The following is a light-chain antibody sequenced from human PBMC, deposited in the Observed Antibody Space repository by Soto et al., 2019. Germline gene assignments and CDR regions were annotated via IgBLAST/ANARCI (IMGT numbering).Light chain of an antibody. V-gene: IGLV2-14*01. Sequence: QSALTQPASVSGSPGQSSTISCIGTSTDIGTYNYVAWYQQHPAKTPKLIIYHVSYRPSEASNRFSGSKSANTASLTISGLQAEDEADYYCSSYTTAGTYVFGPGTKVTVL. CDR1: STDIGTYNY. J-gene: IGLJ1*01. CDR2: HVS. CDR3: SSYTTAGTYV.